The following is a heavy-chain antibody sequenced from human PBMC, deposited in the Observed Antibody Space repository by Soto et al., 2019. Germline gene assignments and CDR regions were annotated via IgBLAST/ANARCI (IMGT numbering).Heavy chain of an antibody. Sequence: GGSLRLSCSASGFTFSSYAMQWVRQAPGKGLEYVSAISSNGGSTYYADSVKGRFTISRDNSKNTLYLQMSSLRAEDTAVYYCVKDRFEGFTSLFDYWGQGTLVTVSS. D-gene: IGHD3-10*01. V-gene: IGHV3-64D*06. J-gene: IGHJ4*02. CDR3: VKDRFEGFTSLFDY. CDR2: ISSNGGST. CDR1: GFTFSSYA.